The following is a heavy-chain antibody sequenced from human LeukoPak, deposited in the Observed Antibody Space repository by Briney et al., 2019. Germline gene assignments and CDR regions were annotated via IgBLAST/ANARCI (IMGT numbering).Heavy chain of an antibody. Sequence: PSETLSLTCTVSGYSISSGYYWGWIRQPPGKGLERIGSIYHSGSTYYNPSLKSRVTISVDTSKNQFSLKLSSVTAADTAVYYCASQGIVVVTAILNWGQGTLVTVSS. CDR2: IYHSGST. CDR1: GYSISSGYY. CDR3: ASQGIVVVTAILN. J-gene: IGHJ4*02. D-gene: IGHD2-21*02. V-gene: IGHV4-38-2*02.